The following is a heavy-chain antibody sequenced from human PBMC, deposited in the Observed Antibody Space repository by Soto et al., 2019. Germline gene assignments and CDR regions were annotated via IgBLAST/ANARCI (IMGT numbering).Heavy chain of an antibody. J-gene: IGHJ4*02. CDR2: ISTDKGKT. CDR1: GYTFTSYG. CDR3: ASRSPAFDY. V-gene: IGHV1-18*01. Sequence: QVQLVQSGPEVKKPGASVKVSCKTSGYTFTSYGISWVRQAPGQGLEWMGWISTDKGKTNYAQKFQGRVTMTTDTSTSTAYMELRSLRSADTAVYYCASRSPAFDYWGQGTLLTVSS.